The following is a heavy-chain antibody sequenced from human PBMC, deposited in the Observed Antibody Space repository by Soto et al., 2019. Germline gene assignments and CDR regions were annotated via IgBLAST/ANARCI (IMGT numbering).Heavy chain of an antibody. CDR2: IYYSGST. V-gene: IGHV4-39*01. J-gene: IGHJ6*02. CDR3: AGGRGDYSYAMDV. D-gene: IGHD3-10*01. Sequence: QLQLQESGPGLVKPSETLSLTCTVSGGSISSSSYYWGWIRQPPGKGLEWIGSIYYSGSTYYNPSLKSRVTISGDTSKTQCSLKLSSVTAADTAVYYCAGGRGDYSYAMDVWGQGTTVTVSS. CDR1: GGSISSSSYY.